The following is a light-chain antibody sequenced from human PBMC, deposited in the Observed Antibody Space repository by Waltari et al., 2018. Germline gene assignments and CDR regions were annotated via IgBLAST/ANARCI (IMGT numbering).Light chain of an antibody. V-gene: IGLV2-14*03. J-gene: IGLJ2*01. CDR3: SSYTSSTSGI. CDR1: SIDVGGYKY. CDR2: DVS. Sequence: QSALTQPASVSGYPGQSITIPCPGTSIDVGGYKYVSWYQQHPGKAPKVLIYDVSNRPSEGSNRVSGSKSGNTAALTISGLQAEDEADYFCSSYTSSTSGIFGGGTKWTFL.